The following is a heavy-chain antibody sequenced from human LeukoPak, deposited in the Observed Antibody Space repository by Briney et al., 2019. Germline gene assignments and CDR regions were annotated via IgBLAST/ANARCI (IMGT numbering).Heavy chain of an antibody. CDR2: ISYDGSNK. V-gene: IGHV3-30-3*01. CDR1: GFTFSSYA. CDR3: ARDRGDVVVPAASFQH. D-gene: IGHD2-2*01. J-gene: IGHJ1*01. Sequence: GGSLRLSCAASGFTFSSYAMHWVRQAPSKGLEWVAVISYDGSNKYYADSVKGRFTISRDNSKNTLYLQMNSLRAEDTAVYYCARDRGDVVVPAASFQHWGQGTLVTVSS.